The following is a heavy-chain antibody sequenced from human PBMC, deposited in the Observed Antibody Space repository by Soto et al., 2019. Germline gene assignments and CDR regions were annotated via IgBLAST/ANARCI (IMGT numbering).Heavy chain of an antibody. Sequence: ASVKVSCKTSGYTFSNYGITWVRQAPGQPLEWLGWISLYSDGTNYAQKFQGRVSMTTDTSTSTAYMELSSLRSEDTAVYYCARDGRNYDFWSGYFVHYYGMDGWGQGPTVTVSS. CDR1: GYTFSNYG. V-gene: IGHV1-18*01. J-gene: IGHJ6*02. CDR3: ARDGRNYDFWSGYFVHYYGMDG. CDR2: ISLYSDGT. D-gene: IGHD3-3*01.